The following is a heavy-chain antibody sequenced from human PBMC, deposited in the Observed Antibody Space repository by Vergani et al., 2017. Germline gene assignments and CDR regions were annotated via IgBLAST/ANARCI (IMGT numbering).Heavy chain of an antibody. CDR2: ISGSGGST. CDR3: AKGDCSSTSCYAKFDY. D-gene: IGHD2-2*01. CDR1: GFTFSSYA. V-gene: IGHV3-23*04. J-gene: IGHJ4*02. Sequence: EVQLVESGGGLVQPGGSLRLSCAASGFTFSSYAMSWVRQAPGKGLEWVSAISGSGGSTYYADSVKGRFTISRDNSKNTLYLQMNSLRAEDTAVYYCAKGDCSSTSCYAKFDYWGQGTLVTVSS.